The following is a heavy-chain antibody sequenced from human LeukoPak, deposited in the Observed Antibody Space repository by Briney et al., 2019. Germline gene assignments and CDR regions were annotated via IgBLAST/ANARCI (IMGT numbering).Heavy chain of an antibody. CDR1: GFTFSSYA. V-gene: IGHV3-30*18. Sequence: PGGSLRLSCAASGFTFSSYAMSWVRQAPGKGLEWVAVISYDGSNKYYVDSVKGRFTISRDNSKNTLYLQMNSLRAEDTAVYYCAKDRLHGYSYGYVDYWGQGTLVTVSS. CDR2: ISYDGSNK. J-gene: IGHJ4*02. D-gene: IGHD5-18*01. CDR3: AKDRLHGYSYGYVDY.